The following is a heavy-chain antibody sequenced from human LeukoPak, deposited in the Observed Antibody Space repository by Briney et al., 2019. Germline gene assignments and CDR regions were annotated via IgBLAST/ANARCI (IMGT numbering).Heavy chain of an antibody. CDR2: ISSSSYI. D-gene: IGHD6-19*01. CDR1: GFTFSSYS. Sequence: PGGSLRLSCAASGFTFSSYSMNWVRQAPGKGLEWVSSISSSSYIYYADSLKGRFTISRDNAKNSLYLQMNSLRAEDTAVYYCARVLVSSWLEPTPYYFDYWGQGTLVTVSS. CDR3: ARVLVSSWLEPTPYYFDY. V-gene: IGHV3-21*01. J-gene: IGHJ4*02.